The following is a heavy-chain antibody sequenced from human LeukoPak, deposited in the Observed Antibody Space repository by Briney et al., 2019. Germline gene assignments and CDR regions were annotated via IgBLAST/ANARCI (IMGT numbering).Heavy chain of an antibody. CDR3: ARGLVPLGGAFDI. D-gene: IGHD6-13*01. V-gene: IGHV4-30-4*07. CDR1: GGSISSGGYS. CDR2: IYYSGST. Sequence: SQTLSLTCAVSGGSISSGGYSWSWIRQPPGKGLEWIGYIYYSGSTYYNPSLKSRVTISVDTSKNQFSLKLSSVTAADTAVYYCARGLVPLGGAFDIWGQGTMVTVSS. J-gene: IGHJ3*02.